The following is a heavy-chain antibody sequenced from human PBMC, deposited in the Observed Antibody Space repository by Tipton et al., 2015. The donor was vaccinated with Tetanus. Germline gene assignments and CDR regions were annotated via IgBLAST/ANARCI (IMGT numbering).Heavy chain of an antibody. J-gene: IGHJ3*01. CDR3: ARIGWPEQNKPAFDV. CDR2: VHYSGST. V-gene: IGHV4-59*01. Sequence: GLVKPSETLSLTCSVSGASTRNYYWAWIRQPPERGLEWIGYVHYSGSTNYSPSLRSRVTLSVDTSKSQFSVKVTSVTAADTAVYYCARIGWPEQNKPAFDVWGQGTVVTVSS. D-gene: IGHD6-19*01. CDR1: GASTRNYY.